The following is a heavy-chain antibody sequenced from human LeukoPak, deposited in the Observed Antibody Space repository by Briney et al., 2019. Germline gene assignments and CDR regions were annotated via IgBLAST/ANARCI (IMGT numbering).Heavy chain of an antibody. V-gene: IGHV3-30*04. CDR3: ARDGLAAATLHWCFDL. CDR1: GFTFSSYA. D-gene: IGHD2-15*01. J-gene: IGHJ2*01. Sequence: QPGGSLRLSCAASGFTFSSYAMHWVRQAPGKGLEWVAVISYDGSNKNYADSVKGRFTISGDNSKNTLYLQMNSLRAEDTAVYYCARDGLAAATLHWCFDLWGRGTLVTVSS. CDR2: ISYDGSNK.